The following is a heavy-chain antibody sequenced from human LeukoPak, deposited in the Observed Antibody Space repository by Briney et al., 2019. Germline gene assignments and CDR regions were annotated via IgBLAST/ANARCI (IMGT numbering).Heavy chain of an antibody. CDR3: ARITEDCSGGTCYDYYGMDV. J-gene: IGHJ6*02. CDR2: IYYSGST. CDR1: GGSISSGGYY. D-gene: IGHD2-15*01. Sequence: SETLSLTCTVSGGSISSGGYYWGWIRQPPGTGLEWIGTIYYSGSTYYNPSLESRVTISVDTSKNQFSLKVSSVTAADTAVYYCARITEDCSGGTCYDYYGMDVWGQGTTVTVSS. V-gene: IGHV4-39*01.